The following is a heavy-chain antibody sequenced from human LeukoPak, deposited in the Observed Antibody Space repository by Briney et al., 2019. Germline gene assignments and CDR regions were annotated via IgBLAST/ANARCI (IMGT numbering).Heavy chain of an antibody. CDR3: ARELYGDYVFDY. CDR2: ISSSSRTI. Sequence: GGSLRLSCAASGFTFSSYDMNWVRQAPGKGLEWLSYISSSSRTIYYADSVKGRFSISRDNAKNSLYLQMNSLRDEDMAVYYCARELYGDYVFDYWGQGTLVTVSS. V-gene: IGHV3-48*02. D-gene: IGHD4-17*01. J-gene: IGHJ4*02. CDR1: GFTFSSYD.